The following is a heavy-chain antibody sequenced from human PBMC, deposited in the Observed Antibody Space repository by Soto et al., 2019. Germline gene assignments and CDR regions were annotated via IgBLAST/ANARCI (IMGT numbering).Heavy chain of an antibody. Sequence: GGSLRLSCVASGFSFSSYDMHWVRQAPGKGLEYVSAISNTGTSTYYADSVRGRFTISRDNSQNTLYLQMGSLRPEDMAVYYCARKSTIDYYFDYWGQGTLVTVSS. CDR2: ISNTGTST. D-gene: IGHD3-10*01. CDR3: ARKSTIDYYFDY. CDR1: GFSFSSYD. J-gene: IGHJ4*02. V-gene: IGHV3-64*02.